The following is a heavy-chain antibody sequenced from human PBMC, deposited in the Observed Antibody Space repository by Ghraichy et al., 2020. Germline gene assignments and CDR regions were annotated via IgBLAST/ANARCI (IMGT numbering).Heavy chain of an antibody. J-gene: IGHJ4*02. Sequence: SETLSLTCTVSGGSISSSSYYWGWIRQPPGKGLEWIGSIYYSGSTYYNPSLKSRVTISVDTSKNQFSLKLSSVTAADTAVYYCARQGGSFDYWGQGTLVTVSS. CDR2: IYYSGST. CDR1: GGSISSSSYY. D-gene: IGHD3-16*01. CDR3: ARQGGSFDY. V-gene: IGHV4-39*01.